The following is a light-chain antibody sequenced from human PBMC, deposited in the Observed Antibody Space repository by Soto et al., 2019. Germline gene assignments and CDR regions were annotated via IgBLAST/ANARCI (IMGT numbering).Light chain of an antibody. V-gene: IGKV1-5*01. CDR1: QSISSW. Sequence: GDRVTITCRASQSISSWLAWYQQKPGKAPKLLIYDASSLESGVPSRFSGSGSGTEFTLTISSLQPDDFATYYCQQYDSYSETFGQGTTGDIK. CDR2: DAS. J-gene: IGKJ1*01. CDR3: QQYDSYSET.